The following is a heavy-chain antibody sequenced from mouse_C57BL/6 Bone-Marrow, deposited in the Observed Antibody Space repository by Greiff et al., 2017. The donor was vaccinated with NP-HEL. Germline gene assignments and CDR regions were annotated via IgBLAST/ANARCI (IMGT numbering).Heavy chain of an antibody. J-gene: IGHJ2*01. D-gene: IGHD1-1*01. Sequence: VQVVESGAELMKPGASVKLSCKATGYTFTGYWIEWVKQRPGHGLEWIGENLPGSGSTNYNEKFKGKATLTADTSSNTAYMQLSSLTTEDSAIYYCARSLRYLFDYWGQGTTLTVSA. V-gene: IGHV1-9*01. CDR2: NLPGSGST. CDR1: GYTFTGYW. CDR3: ARSLRYLFDY.